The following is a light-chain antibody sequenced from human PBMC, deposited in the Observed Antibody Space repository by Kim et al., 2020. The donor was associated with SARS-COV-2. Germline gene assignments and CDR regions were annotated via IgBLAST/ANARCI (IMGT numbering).Light chain of an antibody. J-gene: IGKJ4*01. CDR3: QQRGSWPPVLT. CDR2: DAA. V-gene: IGKV3-11*01. Sequence: PGESATLSCRASHNVDISLAWYQQTPGQAPRLLIYDAAVRAAGIPDRFSGSGSGPDFTLTIGSLAPEDFAIYYCQQRGSWPPVLTFGGGTKV. CDR1: HNVDIS.